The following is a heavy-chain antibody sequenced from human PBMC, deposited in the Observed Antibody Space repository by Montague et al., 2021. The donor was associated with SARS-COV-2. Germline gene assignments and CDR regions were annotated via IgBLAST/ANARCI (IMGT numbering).Heavy chain of an antibody. V-gene: IGHV4-31*02. CDR1: GFTFSSYAMH. D-gene: IGHD3-22*01. CDR2: IYYSGST. J-gene: IGHJ3*02. CDR3: ARVQGITMIVVVIGAFDI. Sequence: LRLSCAASGFTFSSYAMHWVRQHPGKGLEWIGYIYYSGSTYYNPSLKSRVTISVDTSKNQFSLKLSSVTAADTAVYYCARVQGITMIVVVIGAFDIWGQGTMVTVSS.